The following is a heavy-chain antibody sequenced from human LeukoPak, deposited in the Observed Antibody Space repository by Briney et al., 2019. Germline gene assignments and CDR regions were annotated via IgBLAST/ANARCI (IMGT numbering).Heavy chain of an antibody. J-gene: IGHJ6*03. CDR3: AKARYGGNSDYYYYMDV. CDR2: ISGSGGST. D-gene: IGHD4-23*01. V-gene: IGHV3-23*01. CDR1: GFTFSSYA. Sequence: GGSLRLSCAASGFTFSSYAMSWVRQAQGKGLEWVSAISGSGGSTYYADSVKGRFTISRDNSKNTLYLQMNSLRAEDTAVYYCAKARYGGNSDYYYYMDVWGKGTTVTVSS.